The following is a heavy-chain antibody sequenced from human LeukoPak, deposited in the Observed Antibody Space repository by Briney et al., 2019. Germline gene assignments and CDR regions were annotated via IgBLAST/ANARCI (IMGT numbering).Heavy chain of an antibody. CDR1: GGSFSDYY. V-gene: IGHV4-34*01. CDR2: INHSGST. J-gene: IGHJ4*02. CDR3: ARVQASYDSSGLDY. D-gene: IGHD3-22*01. Sequence: SETLSLTCAVYGGSFSDYYWSWIRQPPGKGLEWRGEINHSGSTNYNPSLKSRVTISVDTSKNQFSLKLSSVTAADTAVYYCARVQASYDSSGLDYWGQGTLVTVSS.